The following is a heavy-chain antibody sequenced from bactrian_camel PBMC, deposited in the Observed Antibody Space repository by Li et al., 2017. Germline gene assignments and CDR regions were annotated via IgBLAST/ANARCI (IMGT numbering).Heavy chain of an antibody. V-gene: IGHV3S66*01. CDR2: NIMTDGSP. CDR1: AFTFRDSN. D-gene: IGHD1*01. Sequence: DVQLVESGGGSVQAGGSLTLSCTTSAFTFRDSNMGWYRKAPGKECEMVANIMTDGSPHYTDSIKGRFTISHDAAKNSIDLQMNSLKPDDTAVYYCATTGQMLSVAGCRTQGTQVTVS. J-gene: IGHJ4*01.